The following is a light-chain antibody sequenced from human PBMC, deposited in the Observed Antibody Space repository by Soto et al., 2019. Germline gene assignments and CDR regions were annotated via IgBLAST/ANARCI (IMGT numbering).Light chain of an antibody. V-gene: IGLV1-44*01. Sequence: QSVLTQPPSASGTPGQRVAISCSGNSSNIGNNYVYWYQQFPGMAPKLLIYSNNQRPSGVPDRFSGSKSGTSASLAISGLQSEDEADYYCAAWDGSLNGWVFGGGTKLTVL. J-gene: IGLJ3*02. CDR1: SSNIGNNY. CDR2: SNN. CDR3: AAWDGSLNGWV.